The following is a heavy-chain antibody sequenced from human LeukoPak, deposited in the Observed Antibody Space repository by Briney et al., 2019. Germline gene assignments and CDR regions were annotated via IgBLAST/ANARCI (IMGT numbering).Heavy chain of an antibody. CDR1: GFTFSSYA. D-gene: IGHD3-9*01. V-gene: IGHV3-23*01. Sequence: GGSLRLSCAASGFTFSSYAMTWVRQAPGRGLEWVSSILNSGGDTYYADSVKGRFTISRDNSNNTLFLQMNNLRAEDTAIYYCARGNTIIGMVHFDHWGQGTLVTVSS. CDR3: ARGNTIIGMVHFDH. CDR2: ILNSGGDT. J-gene: IGHJ4*02.